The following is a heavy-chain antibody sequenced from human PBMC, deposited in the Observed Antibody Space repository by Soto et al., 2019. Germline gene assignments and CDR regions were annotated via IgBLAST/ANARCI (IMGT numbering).Heavy chain of an antibody. D-gene: IGHD5-18*01. Sequence: PGESLKISCKGSGYSFTSYWIGWVRQMPGKGLEWMGIIYPGDSDTRYSLSFQGQVTISADKSISTAYLQWSSLKASDTAMYYCARDTAMGNYYYGMDVWGQGTTVTVSS. CDR2: IYPGDSDT. CDR1: GYSFTSYW. CDR3: ARDTAMGNYYYGMDV. V-gene: IGHV5-51*01. J-gene: IGHJ6*02.